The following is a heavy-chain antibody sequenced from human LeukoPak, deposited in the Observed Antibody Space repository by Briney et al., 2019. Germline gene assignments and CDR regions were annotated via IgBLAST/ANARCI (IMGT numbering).Heavy chain of an antibody. D-gene: IGHD3-9*01. V-gene: IGHV3-48*01. CDR1: GFTFNTYT. CDR3: AGRYYDILTGGREGFDY. CDR2: ISGSSGII. Sequence: PGGSLRLSCAASGFTFNTYTMNWVRQAPGKGLEWVSYISGSSGIIDYADSVKGRFTISRDNSKNTLSLQMNSLRAEDTAVYYCAGRYYDILTGGREGFDYWGQGTLVTVSS. J-gene: IGHJ4*02.